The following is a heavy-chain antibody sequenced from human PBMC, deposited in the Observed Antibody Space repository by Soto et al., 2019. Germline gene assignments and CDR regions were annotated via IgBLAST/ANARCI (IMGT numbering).Heavy chain of an antibody. CDR2: IIPIFGTA. CDR3: ARSPHVVAGSYYFDY. J-gene: IGHJ4*02. CDR1: GGTFSSYA. D-gene: IGHD6-19*01. V-gene: IGHV1-69*13. Sequence: ASVKVSCKASGGTFSSYAISWVRQAPGQGLEWMGGIIPIFGTANYAQKFQGRVTITADESTSTAYMELSSLRSEDTAVYYCARSPHVVAGSYYFDYWGQGTLVTVSS.